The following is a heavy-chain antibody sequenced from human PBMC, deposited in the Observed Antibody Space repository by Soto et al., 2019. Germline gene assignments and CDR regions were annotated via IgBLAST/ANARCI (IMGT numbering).Heavy chain of an antibody. J-gene: IGHJ5*02. CDR3: AHRTTTVTWWFDP. CDR1: GFSLTTSGVG. Sequence: QITLKESGPTLVKPTQTLTLTCTFSGFSLTTSGVGVGWIRQPPGKALEWLARISWDDDKRYSPSLKSRLTITNDPAKIQVVLTTTNMDPADTATYFCAHRTTTVTWWFDPWGQGPLVTVSS. V-gene: IGHV2-5*02. D-gene: IGHD4-17*01. CDR2: ISWDDDK.